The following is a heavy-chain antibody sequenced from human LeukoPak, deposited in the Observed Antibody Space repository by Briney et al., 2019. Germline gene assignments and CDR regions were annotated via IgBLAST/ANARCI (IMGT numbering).Heavy chain of an antibody. V-gene: IGHV1-18*01. CDR2: ISTVNCNS. CDR1: GYRFSRSG. CDR3: ARVRDSENWWGAFDI. D-gene: IGHD2-8*02. Sequence: ASVTVSCKASGYRFSRSGITWVRQAPGQGPEWMGWISTVNCNSRYAQNFQGRVTLTTDTSTNTAHLELTSLRSDDTAIYYCARVRDSENWWGAFDIWGQGTMVTVSS. J-gene: IGHJ3*02.